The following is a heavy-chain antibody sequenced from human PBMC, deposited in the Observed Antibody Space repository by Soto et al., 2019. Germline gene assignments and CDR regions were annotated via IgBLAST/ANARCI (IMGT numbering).Heavy chain of an antibody. CDR2: IYYSGST. Sequence: QVQLQESGPGLVKPSQTLSLTCTVSGGSIRSGDYYWSWIRQPPGKDLEWIGYIYYSGSTYYNPSLKSRVTISVDTSKNQSSLKPSSVTAADTAVYYCARLDRSFGFGGVIVFDYWGQGTLVTVSS. D-gene: IGHD3-16*02. CDR1: GGSIRSGDYY. V-gene: IGHV4-30-4*01. CDR3: ARLDRSFGFGGVIVFDY. J-gene: IGHJ4*02.